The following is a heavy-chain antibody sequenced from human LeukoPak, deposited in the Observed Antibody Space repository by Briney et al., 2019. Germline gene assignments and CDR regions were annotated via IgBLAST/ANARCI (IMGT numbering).Heavy chain of an antibody. CDR1: GGTFSSYA. CDR2: IIPILGIA. Sequence: SVKVSCKASGGTFSSYAISWVRPAPGQGLEWMGRIIPILGIANYAQKFQGRVTITADKSTSTAYMELSSLRSEDTAVYYCARQGDGYKRPLDYWGQGTLVTVSS. D-gene: IGHD5-24*01. J-gene: IGHJ4*02. V-gene: IGHV1-69*04. CDR3: ARQGDGYKRPLDY.